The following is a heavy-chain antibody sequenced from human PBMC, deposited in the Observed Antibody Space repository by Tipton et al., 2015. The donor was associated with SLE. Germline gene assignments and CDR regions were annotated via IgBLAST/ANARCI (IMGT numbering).Heavy chain of an antibody. Sequence: QLVQSGAEVKKPGESLKISCKASGGTFSSYAISWVRQAPGQGLEWMGGIIPIFGTANYAQKFQGRVTITTDESTSTAYMELSSLRSEDTAVYYCARKGGTGTIYYYYYGMDVWGQGTTVTVSS. CDR3: ARKGGTGTIYYYYYGMDV. CDR2: IIPIFGTA. J-gene: IGHJ6*02. CDR1: GGTFSSYA. V-gene: IGHV1-69*05. D-gene: IGHD1-1*01.